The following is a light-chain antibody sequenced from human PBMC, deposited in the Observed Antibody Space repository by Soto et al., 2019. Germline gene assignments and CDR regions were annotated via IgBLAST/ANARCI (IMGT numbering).Light chain of an antibody. Sequence: EIVLTQSPATLSLSPGERATLSCRASQSVNSNLAWYQQKAGQAPRLLIYGTSTRATGIPARFSGSGSGTDFTLTIYRLEPEDFAVYYCQQYDTSPWTFGQGTKVDIK. CDR1: QSVNSN. J-gene: IGKJ1*01. V-gene: IGKV3-20*01. CDR3: QQYDTSPWT. CDR2: GTS.